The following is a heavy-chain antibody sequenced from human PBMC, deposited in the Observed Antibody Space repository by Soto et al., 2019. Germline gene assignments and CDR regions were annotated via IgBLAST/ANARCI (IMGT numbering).Heavy chain of an antibody. CDR3: SRRRYFHSSGYFGY. CDR2: ISAQNSKT. Sequence: QVQLVQSGAEVKQPGASVKVSCNASGYTFTSYGIAWVRLAPGQGLEWMGWISAQNSKTTYARKFQCRATLTNDTATNTAYLELRSLRTSDTSIYYCSRRRYFHSSGYFGYCCQGTRVTVSS. V-gene: IGHV1-18*04. CDR1: GYTFTSYG. D-gene: IGHD3-22*01. J-gene: IGHJ4*02.